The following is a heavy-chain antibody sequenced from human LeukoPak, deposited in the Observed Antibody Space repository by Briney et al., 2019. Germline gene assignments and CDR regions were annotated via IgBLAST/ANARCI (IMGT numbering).Heavy chain of an antibody. CDR1: GFTFSSYD. J-gene: IGHJ4*02. Sequence: GGSLRLSCAASGFTFSSYDIHWVRQAPGKGLEWVAVISYDGSNKYYADSVKGRFTISRDNSKNALYLQMNSLRAEDTAVYYCARVGRGYSFKVYYFDYWGQGTRVTVSS. CDR2: ISYDGSNK. CDR3: ARVGRGYSFKVYYFDY. D-gene: IGHD5-18*01. V-gene: IGHV3-30*19.